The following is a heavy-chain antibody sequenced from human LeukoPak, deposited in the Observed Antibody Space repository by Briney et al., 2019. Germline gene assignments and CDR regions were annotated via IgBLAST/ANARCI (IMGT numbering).Heavy chain of an antibody. Sequence: PSETLSLTCTVSGGSISSSSYYWGWIRQPPGKGLEWIGSIYYSGSTYYNPSPKSRVTISVDTSKNQFSLKLSSVTAADTAVYYCTRQREPFDYWGQGTLVTVSS. CDR2: IYYSGST. J-gene: IGHJ4*02. CDR1: GGSISSSSYY. D-gene: IGHD1-14*01. V-gene: IGHV4-39*01. CDR3: TRQREPFDY.